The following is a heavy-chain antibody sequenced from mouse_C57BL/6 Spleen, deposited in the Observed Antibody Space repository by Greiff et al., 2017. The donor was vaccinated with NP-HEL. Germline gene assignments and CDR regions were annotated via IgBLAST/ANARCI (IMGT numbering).Heavy chain of an antibody. V-gene: IGHV1-64*01. D-gene: IGHD1-1*01. CDR2: IPPNSGST. CDR1: GYTFTSYW. CDR3: ARCSSYWYFDV. Sequence: QVQLQQPGAELVKPGASVKLSCKASGYTFTSYWMHWVKQRPGQGLEWIGMIPPNSGSTNYNEKFKSKATLTVAKSTSSAYMQLSSLTSEDSAVYYCARCSSYWYFDVWGTGTTVTVSS. J-gene: IGHJ1*03.